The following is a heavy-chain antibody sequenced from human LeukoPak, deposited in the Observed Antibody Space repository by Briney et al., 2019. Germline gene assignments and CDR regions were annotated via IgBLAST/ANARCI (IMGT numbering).Heavy chain of an antibody. J-gene: IGHJ4*02. Sequence: GGSLRLSCAASGFTFSTYAMHWVRQAPGKGLEYVSSISSNGGSTYYANSVQGRFTISRDNSKKTLYLQMGSLRAEDMAVYFCARGSITMVRGLIMGFDCWGQGTLVTVSS. D-gene: IGHD3-10*01. V-gene: IGHV3-64*01. CDR3: ARGSITMVRGLIMGFDC. CDR2: ISSNGGST. CDR1: GFTFSTYA.